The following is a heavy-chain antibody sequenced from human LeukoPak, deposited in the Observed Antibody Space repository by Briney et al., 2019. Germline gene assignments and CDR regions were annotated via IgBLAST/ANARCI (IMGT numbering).Heavy chain of an antibody. CDR2: IYSGGST. V-gene: IGHV3-53*01. Sequence: GGSLRLSCAASGFTVSSNYMSWVRQAPGKGLEWVSVIYSGGSTYYADSVKGRLTISRDNSKNTLYLQMNSLRAEDTAVYYCARALVIGGLDYWGQGTLVTVSS. D-gene: IGHD2-15*01. CDR1: GFTVSSNY. CDR3: ARALVIGGLDY. J-gene: IGHJ4*02.